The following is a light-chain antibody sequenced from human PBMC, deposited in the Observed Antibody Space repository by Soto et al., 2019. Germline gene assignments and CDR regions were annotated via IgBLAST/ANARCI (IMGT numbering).Light chain of an antibody. J-gene: IGKJ4*01. V-gene: IGKV1-5*01. CDR3: QQYNSYCT. CDR2: DAS. CDR1: QSISSW. Sequence: DIQMTQSPSTLSASVGDRDTITCRASQSISSWLAWYQQKPGKAPKLLIYDASSLESGVPSRFSGSGSGTEFTLTISSLQPDDFATYYCQQYNSYCTFGGGTKVEIK.